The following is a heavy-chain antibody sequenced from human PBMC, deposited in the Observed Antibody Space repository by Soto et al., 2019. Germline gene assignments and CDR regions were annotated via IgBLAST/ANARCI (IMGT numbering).Heavy chain of an antibody. V-gene: IGHV3-30*18. CDR2: ISYDGSNK. D-gene: IGHD4-17*01. Sequence: QVQLVESGGGVVQPGRSLRLSCAASGFTFSSYGMHWVRQAPGKGLEWVAVISYDGSNKYYADSVTGRFTISRDNSKNTRYLQMNSLRADDTAVYYCAKDSGDYVPLESWGQGNLVTVSS. J-gene: IGHJ4*02. CDR1: GFTFSSYG. CDR3: AKDSGDYVPLES.